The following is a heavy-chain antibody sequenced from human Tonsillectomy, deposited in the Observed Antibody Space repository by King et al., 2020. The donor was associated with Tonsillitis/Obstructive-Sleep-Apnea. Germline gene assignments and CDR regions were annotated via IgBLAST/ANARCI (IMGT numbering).Heavy chain of an antibody. D-gene: IGHD2-2*02. V-gene: IGHV3-48*03. CDR3: ARDRYPIPLDY. CDR1: GFTFSSYE. J-gene: IGHJ4*02. Sequence: EVQLVESGGGLVQPGGSLRLSCAASGFTFSSYEMNWVRQAPGKGLEWVSYISSSGSTIYYADSEKGRFTISRDNAKNSLYLQMNSLRAEDTAVYYCARDRYPIPLDYWGQGTLVTVSS. CDR2: ISSSGSTI.